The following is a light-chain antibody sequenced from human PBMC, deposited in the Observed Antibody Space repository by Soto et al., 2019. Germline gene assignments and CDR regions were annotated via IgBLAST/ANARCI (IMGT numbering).Light chain of an antibody. CDR2: AAS. V-gene: IGKV1-9*01. CDR1: QGISSY. Sequence: DIQLTQSPSFLSASVGDRVTLTCRASQGISSYLAWYQQKPGKAPKLLIYAASTLQSGVPSRFSGSGSGTEFTLTISSLQPEDFATYYRQQLNSYPWTFGQGTKVEIK. CDR3: QQLNSYPWT. J-gene: IGKJ1*01.